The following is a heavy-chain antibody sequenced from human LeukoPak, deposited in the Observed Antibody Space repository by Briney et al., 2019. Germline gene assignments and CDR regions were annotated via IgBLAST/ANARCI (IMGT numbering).Heavy chain of an antibody. J-gene: IGHJ4*02. CDR2: MSGSAGST. CDR3: AKDGERFLEWLPPLGY. Sequence: GGSLRLSCAASGFTISSYAMSWVRQAPGKGLEWVSAMSGSAGSTYYADSVKGRITISRDNSKNMLYLEMNSLRAEDTAVYYCAKDGERFLEWLPPLGYWGQGTLVTVSS. V-gene: IGHV3-23*01. D-gene: IGHD3-3*01. CDR1: GFTISSYA.